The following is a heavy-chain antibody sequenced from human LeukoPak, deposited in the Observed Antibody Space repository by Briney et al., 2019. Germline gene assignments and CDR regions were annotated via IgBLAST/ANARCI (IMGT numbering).Heavy chain of an antibody. J-gene: IGHJ4*02. Sequence: GGSLRLSGAASGFIFSSYTMHWVRQAPGKGLEWVAVISYDGSNKYYADSVKGRFTISRDNSKNTLYLQMNSLRAEDTAVYYCARDMMVGSGSYYNLVYWGQGTLVTVSS. CDR3: ARDMMVGSGSYYNLVY. CDR2: ISYDGSNK. D-gene: IGHD3-10*01. CDR1: GFIFSSYT. V-gene: IGHV3-30-3*01.